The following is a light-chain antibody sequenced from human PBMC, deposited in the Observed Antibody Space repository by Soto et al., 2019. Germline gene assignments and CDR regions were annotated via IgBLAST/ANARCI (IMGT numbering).Light chain of an antibody. J-gene: IGKJ2*01. V-gene: IGKV3-15*01. CDR1: QTVSDN. CDR2: GAS. Sequence: EIVLTQSPAILSASPGERATLSCRASQTVSDNLAWYQQKPGQSPRLLIYGASTRATDIPVRFSGSGSGTEFTLTISSLQSEDFAVYHCQQYNIWPPLYTFGQGTKL. CDR3: QQYNIWPPLYT.